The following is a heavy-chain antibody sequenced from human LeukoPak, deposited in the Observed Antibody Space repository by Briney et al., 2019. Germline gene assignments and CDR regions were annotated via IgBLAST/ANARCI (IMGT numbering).Heavy chain of an antibody. CDR2: ISGSGGST. D-gene: IGHD7-27*01. CDR1: GFTFSSYA. J-gene: IGHJ4*02. CDR3: ARDKPIRAGDGSYFDY. Sequence: GGSLRLSCAASGFTFSSYAMSWVRQAPGKGLEWVSAISGSGGSTYYADSVKGRFTISRDNSKNTLYLQMNSLRAEDTAVYYCARDKPIRAGDGSYFDYWGQGTLVTVSS. V-gene: IGHV3-23*01.